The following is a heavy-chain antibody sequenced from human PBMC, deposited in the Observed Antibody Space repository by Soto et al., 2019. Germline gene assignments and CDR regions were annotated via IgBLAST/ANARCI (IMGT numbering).Heavy chain of an antibody. J-gene: IGHJ5*02. Sequence: AASGDTFNISVMGGVLKATGKGLEWVSAISGSGGSTYYADSVKGRFTISRDNSKNTLYLQMNSLRAEDTAVYYCAKVINCSSTSCYAGGGFDPWGQGTLVTVFS. CDR3: AKVINCSSTSCYAGGGFDP. D-gene: IGHD2-2*01. CDR1: GDTFNISV. V-gene: IGHV3-23*01. CDR2: ISGSGGST.